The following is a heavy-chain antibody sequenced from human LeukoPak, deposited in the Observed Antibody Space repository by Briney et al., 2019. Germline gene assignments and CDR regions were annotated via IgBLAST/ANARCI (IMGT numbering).Heavy chain of an antibody. V-gene: IGHV4-39*02. D-gene: IGHD3-10*01. CDR2: IYYSGST. J-gene: IGHJ4*02. Sequence: PSETLSPTCTVSGGSISSSSYYWGWIRQPPGKGLEWIGSIYYSGSTYYNPSLKSRVTISVDTSKNQFSLKLSSVTAADTAIYYCARDQDYYGSGSYGPDHWGQGTQVTVSS. CDR3: ARDQDYYGSGSYGPDH. CDR1: GGSISSSSYY.